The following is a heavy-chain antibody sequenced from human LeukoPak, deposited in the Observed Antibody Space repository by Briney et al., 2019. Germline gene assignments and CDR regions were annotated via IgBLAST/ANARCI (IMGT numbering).Heavy chain of an antibody. V-gene: IGHV4-38-2*01. CDR3: ARTDVVRGIITYSYGMDV. CDR2: LYHSGIT. J-gene: IGHJ6*04. CDR1: GYSITSGYY. Sequence: PSETLSLTCAVSGYSITSGYYWGWIRQPPGKGLEWIGSLYHSGITYYNPSLKSRVTISVDTSKNQFSLKLTSVTAADTAVYYCARTDVVRGIITYSYGMDVWGKGTTVTVSS. D-gene: IGHD3-10*01.